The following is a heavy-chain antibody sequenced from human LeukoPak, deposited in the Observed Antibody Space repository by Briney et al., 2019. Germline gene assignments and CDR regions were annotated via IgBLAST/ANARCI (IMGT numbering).Heavy chain of an antibody. CDR2: ISGSGGST. D-gene: IGHD4-17*01. J-gene: IGHJ4*02. V-gene: IGHV3-23*01. CDR1: GFTFSSYA. Sequence: GGSLRLSCAASGFTFSSYAMSWVRQAPGKGLEWVSAISGSGGSTYYADSVKGRFTISRDNSKNTLYLQMNSLRAEDTAVYYCAKGRHCPKRETDYGDYGRDYWGQGTLVTVSS. CDR3: AKGRHCPKRETDYGDYGRDY.